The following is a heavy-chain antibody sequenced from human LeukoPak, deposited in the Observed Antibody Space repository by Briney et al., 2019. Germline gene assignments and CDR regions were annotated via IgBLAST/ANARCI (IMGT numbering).Heavy chain of an antibody. D-gene: IGHD6-6*01. CDR3: ARDGRFIAARRPVDY. V-gene: IGHV1-18*01. CDR2: SSAYNGNR. CDR1: DYTFTSYG. Sequence: ASVKVSCKDSDYTFTSYGISWVRQAPGQGLEWMGWSSAYNGNRNYAQKLQGRMTIITETSTRKDYMELRRLRSDATAVYYCARDGRFIAARRPVDYWGQGTLVTVSS. J-gene: IGHJ4*02.